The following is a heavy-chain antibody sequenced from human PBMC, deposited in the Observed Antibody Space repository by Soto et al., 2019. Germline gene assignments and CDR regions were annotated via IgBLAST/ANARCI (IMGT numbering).Heavy chain of an antibody. V-gene: IGHV5-51*01. Sequence: HGESLKISCQGSGYSFPNFWIGWVRQMPGKGLEWMGIIYPVDSDTRYNPSSQGQVTISVDKPTSTAYIEWNSLKASDTAMYYCARSSHDVLLGMDVWGQGTTVTVSS. CDR1: GYSFPNFW. D-gene: IGHD3-10*02. J-gene: IGHJ6*02. CDR2: IYPVDSDT. CDR3: ARSSHDVLLGMDV.